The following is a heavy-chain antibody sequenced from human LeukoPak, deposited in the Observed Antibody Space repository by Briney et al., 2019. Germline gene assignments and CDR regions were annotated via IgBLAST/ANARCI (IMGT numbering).Heavy chain of an antibody. CDR3: ARHLRTLTMIVVVIPDY. CDR2: IYYSGST. V-gene: IGHV4-39*01. CDR1: GGSISSYY. D-gene: IGHD3-22*01. J-gene: IGHJ4*02. Sequence: SETLSLTCTVSGGSISSYYWSWIRQPPGKGLEWIGSIYYSGSTYYNPSLKSRVTISVDTSKNQFSLKLSSVTAADTAVYYCARHLRTLTMIVVVIPDYWGQGTLVTVSS.